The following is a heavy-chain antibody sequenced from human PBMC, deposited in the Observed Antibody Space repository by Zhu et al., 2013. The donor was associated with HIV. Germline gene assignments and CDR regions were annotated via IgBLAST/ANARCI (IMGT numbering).Heavy chain of an antibody. CDR1: AYSFTGYY. J-gene: IGHJ4*02. CDR2: INPNSAGT. D-gene: IGHD1-7*01. CDR3: ARDALTGTTTFDY. V-gene: IGHV1-2*02. Sequence: QVQLVQSGAEVQKPGASVKVSCKASAYSFTGYYMHWVRQAPGQGLEWMGWINPNSAGTHYVQKFQGRVTMTTDTSTSTAYMELRSLRSDDTGLYYCARDALTGTTTFDYWGQGTLVTVSS.